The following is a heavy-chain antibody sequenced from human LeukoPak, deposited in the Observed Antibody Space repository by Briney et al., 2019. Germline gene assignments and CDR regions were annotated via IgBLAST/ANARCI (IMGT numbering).Heavy chain of an antibody. J-gene: IGHJ4*02. Sequence: GGSLRLSCAASGFTFSSYWMSWVRQAPGKGLEWVSAISGSGGSTYYADSVKGRFTISRDNSKNTLYLQMNSLRAEDTAVYYCAKDQGLYVTMVRGVNTFDYWGQGTLVTVSS. CDR1: GFTFSSYW. CDR3: AKDQGLYVTMVRGVNTFDY. CDR2: ISGSGGST. V-gene: IGHV3-23*01. D-gene: IGHD3-10*01.